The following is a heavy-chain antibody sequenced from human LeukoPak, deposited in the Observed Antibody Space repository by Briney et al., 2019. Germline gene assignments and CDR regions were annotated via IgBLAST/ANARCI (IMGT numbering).Heavy chain of an antibody. J-gene: IGHJ3*02. Sequence: SETLSLTCTVSGGSISSYYWGWIRQPPGKGLEWIGYIYYSGSTNYNPSLKSRVTISVDTSKNQFSLKLSSVTAADTAVYYCARLTGDYDAFDIWGQGTMVTVSS. V-gene: IGHV4-59*08. CDR3: ARLTGDYDAFDI. CDR1: GGSISSYY. CDR2: IYYSGST. D-gene: IGHD4-17*01.